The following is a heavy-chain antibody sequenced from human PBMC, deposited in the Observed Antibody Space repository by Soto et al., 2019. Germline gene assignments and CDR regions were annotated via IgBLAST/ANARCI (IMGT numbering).Heavy chain of an antibody. CDR2: ITSSGGNA. CDR3: ARDMYTNYANYFDL. J-gene: IGHJ5*02. CDR1: GFSFKDYY. Sequence: GGSLRLSXAASGFSFKDYYMTWMRQTPEKGLEWISTITSSGGNAYYAASVKGRVTISRDNAHNSLYLQMSGLRAEDTALYYCARDMYTNYANYFDLWGQGTLVTVSS. V-gene: IGHV3-11*01. D-gene: IGHD2-2*02.